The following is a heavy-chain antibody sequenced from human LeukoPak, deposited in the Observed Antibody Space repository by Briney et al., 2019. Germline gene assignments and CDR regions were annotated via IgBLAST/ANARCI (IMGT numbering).Heavy chain of an antibody. V-gene: IGHV1-2*02. J-gene: IGHJ6*03. CDR2: INPRNGDT. Sequence: GSSVKVSCKASGGTFRSYAISWVRQAPGHGLEWMGWINPRNGDTHSAQKFQGRVSMTGDTSITTAYMELSSLTSDDTAVYYCATGAQYGLWGVPYFYYMHVWGTGTTVTVSS. CDR1: GGTFRSYA. CDR3: ATGAQYGLWGVPYFYYMHV. D-gene: IGHD3-10*01.